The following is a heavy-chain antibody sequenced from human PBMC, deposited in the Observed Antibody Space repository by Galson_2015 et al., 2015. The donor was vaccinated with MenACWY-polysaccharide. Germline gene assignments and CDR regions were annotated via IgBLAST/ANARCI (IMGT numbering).Heavy chain of an antibody. V-gene: IGHV3-74*01. CDR3: ARQPTYYGSG. D-gene: IGHD3-10*01. J-gene: IGHJ4*02. CDR1: GFTFSSYW. CDR2: INSDGSST. Sequence: SLRLSCAASGFTFSSYWMHWVRHVPGQGLVWVSRINSDGSSTSYADSVKGRFTISRDNAKNTLYLQMNSLRAEDTAVYYCARQPTYYGSGWGQGTLVTVSP.